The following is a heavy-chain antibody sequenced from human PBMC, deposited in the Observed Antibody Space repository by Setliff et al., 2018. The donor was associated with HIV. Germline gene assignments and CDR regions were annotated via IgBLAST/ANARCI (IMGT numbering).Heavy chain of an antibody. CDR1: GYIFTTYW. CDR3: ARRASKASLDY. J-gene: IGHJ4*02. Sequence: GESLKISCKGSGYIFTTYWIGWVRQMPGKGLEWMGIIYPGDSDTRYSPSFQGRVTISADKSINTAYLQWSSLQASDTAVYYCARRASKASLDYWGQGTLVTVSS. V-gene: IGHV5-51*01. CDR2: IYPGDSDT.